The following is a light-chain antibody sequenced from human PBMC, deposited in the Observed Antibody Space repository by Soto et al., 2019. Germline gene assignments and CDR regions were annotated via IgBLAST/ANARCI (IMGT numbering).Light chain of an antibody. V-gene: IGKV1-9*01. CDR2: AAS. CDR1: QGLSTY. J-gene: IGKJ4*01. Sequence: IPLTQSASSLSAPVEDRVTLTCPASQGLSTYLAWYQQKPGKAPKLLIYAASTLQSGAPSRFSGSGSGTDFTLTISSLQREDFATYYCQQLNSYPPTCGGGTKLDLK. CDR3: QQLNSYPPT.